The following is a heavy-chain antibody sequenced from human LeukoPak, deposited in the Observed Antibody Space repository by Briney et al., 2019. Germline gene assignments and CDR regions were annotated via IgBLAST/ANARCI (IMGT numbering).Heavy chain of an antibody. CDR2: ISRDGRKE. D-gene: IGHD5-18*01. Sequence: GGSLRLSCAASGFTFGSHALQWVRQAPGKGLDWVAGISRDGRKEYYAESVKGRFTISRDNSKNTLYVQMTSLRGDDTAVYYCARQGYSLLYQHHYIDVWGNGTTVTVSS. CDR3: ARQGYSLLYQHHYIDV. CDR1: GFTFGSHA. J-gene: IGHJ6*03. V-gene: IGHV3-30*01.